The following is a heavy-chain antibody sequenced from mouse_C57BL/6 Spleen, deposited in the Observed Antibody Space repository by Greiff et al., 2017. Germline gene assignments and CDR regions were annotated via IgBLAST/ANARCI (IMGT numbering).Heavy chain of an antibody. CDR2: ISSGGSYT. J-gene: IGHJ2*01. CDR1: GFTFSSYG. D-gene: IGHD2-2*01. CDR3: ARHEGLRRGYYFDY. V-gene: IGHV5-6*01. Sequence: EVKVVESGGDLVKPGGSLKLSCAASGFTFSSYGMSWVRQTPDKRLEWVATISSGGSYTYYPDSVKGRFTISRDNAKNTLYLQMSSLKSEDTAMYYCARHEGLRRGYYFDYWGQGTTLTVSS.